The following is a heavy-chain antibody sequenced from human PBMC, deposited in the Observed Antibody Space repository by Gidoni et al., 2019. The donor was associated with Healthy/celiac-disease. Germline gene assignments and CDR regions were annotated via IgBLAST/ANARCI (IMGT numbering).Heavy chain of an antibody. J-gene: IGHJ4*02. D-gene: IGHD6-19*01. CDR3: ARRIAVAGSDY. Sequence: EVQLVASGGGLVKPGGSLRLSCAASGFTFSSYSMNWVRQAPGKGLEWVSSISSSSSYRDYADSVKGRFTISRDNAKNSLYLQMNSLRAEDTAVYYCARRIAVAGSDYWGQGTLVTVSS. CDR1: GFTFSSYS. V-gene: IGHV3-21*01. CDR2: ISSSSSYR.